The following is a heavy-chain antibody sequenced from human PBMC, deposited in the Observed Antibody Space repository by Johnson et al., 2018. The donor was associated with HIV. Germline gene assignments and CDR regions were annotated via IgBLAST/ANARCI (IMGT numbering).Heavy chain of an antibody. V-gene: IGHV3-30*02. J-gene: IGHJ3*02. CDR2: IRYDGSNK. Sequence: QVQLVESGGGLVQPGGSLRLSCAASGFTFSRYGMHWVRQAPGKGLEWVAFIRYDGSNKYYADSVKGRFTISRDNSKNSRYLQMNSLRAEDTAVYYCARGRWLQMGTGDDTFDIWGQGTMVTVSS. D-gene: IGHD5-24*01. CDR1: GFTFSRYG. CDR3: ARGRWLQMGTGDDTFDI.